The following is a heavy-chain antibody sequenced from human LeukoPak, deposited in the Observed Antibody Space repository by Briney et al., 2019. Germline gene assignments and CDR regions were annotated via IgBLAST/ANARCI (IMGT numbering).Heavy chain of an antibody. V-gene: IGHV3-73*01. CDR2: IRSKANSYAT. CDR1: GFTFSGSA. Sequence: GGSLKLSCVASGFTFSGSAMHWVRQASGKGLEWVGRIRSKANSYATAYAASVKGRFTISRDDSKNTAYLQMNSLKTEDTAVYYCTIAYSGSYLLGYWGQGTLVTVSS. D-gene: IGHD1-26*01. J-gene: IGHJ4*02. CDR3: TIAYSGSYLLGY.